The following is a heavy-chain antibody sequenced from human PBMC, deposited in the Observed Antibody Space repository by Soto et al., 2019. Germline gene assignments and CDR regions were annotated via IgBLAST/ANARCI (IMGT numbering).Heavy chain of an antibody. D-gene: IGHD5-12*01. J-gene: IGHJ4*02. Sequence: PSETLSLTCAVSGGSISSSNWWSWVRQPPGKGLEWIGEIYHSGSTNYNPSLKSRVTISVDKSKNQFSLKLSSVTPAYTAVHYGARSWSNQYDYHFDYWRQGNRVTVAS. V-gene: IGHV4-4*02. CDR2: IYHSGST. CDR3: ARSWSNQYDYHFDY. CDR1: GGSISSSNW.